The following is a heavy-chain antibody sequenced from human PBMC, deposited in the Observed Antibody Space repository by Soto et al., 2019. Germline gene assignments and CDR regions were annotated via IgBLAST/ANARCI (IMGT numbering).Heavy chain of an antibody. D-gene: IGHD5-12*01. J-gene: IGHJ4*02. Sequence: ASVKVSCKASGYTFTSYGISWVRQAPGQGLEWMGIINPSGGSTSYAQKFQGRVTMTRDTSTSTVYMELSSLRSEDTAVYYCERPGGYESGDFDYWGQGTLVTVSS. CDR2: INPSGGST. CDR3: ERPGGYESGDFDY. CDR1: GYTFTSYG. V-gene: IGHV1-46*01.